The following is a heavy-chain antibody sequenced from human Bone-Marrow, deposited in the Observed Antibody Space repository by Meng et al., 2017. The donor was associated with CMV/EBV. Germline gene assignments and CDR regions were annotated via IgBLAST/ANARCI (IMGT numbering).Heavy chain of an antibody. CDR2: IYYSGST. J-gene: IGHJ6*02. CDR1: GGSVSSGSYY. D-gene: IGHD3-3*01. Sequence: SETLSLTCTVSGGSVSSGSYYWSWIRQPPGKGLEWIGYIYYSGSTNYNPSLKSRVTISGDTSKNQFSLKLSCVTAADRAVYYCGGGGGGGGYYSHYYYYGMDVWGQGTTVTVSS. CDR3: GGGGGGGGYYSHYYYYGMDV. V-gene: IGHV4-61*01.